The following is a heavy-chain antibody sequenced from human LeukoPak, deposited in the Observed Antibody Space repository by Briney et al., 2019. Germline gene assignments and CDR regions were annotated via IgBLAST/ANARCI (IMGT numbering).Heavy chain of an antibody. CDR2: IYYSGST. CDR3: ARAWGYCSGGSCQDWFDP. V-gene: IGHV4-59*01. J-gene: IGHJ5*02. CDR1: GGSISSYY. D-gene: IGHD2-15*01. Sequence: SETLSLTCTVSGGSISSYYWSGIRQPPGKGLEWIGDIYYSGSTNYNPSLKSRVTISVDTSKNKISLKLSSVTAADTAVYYCARAWGYCSGGSCQDWFDPWGQGTLVTVSS.